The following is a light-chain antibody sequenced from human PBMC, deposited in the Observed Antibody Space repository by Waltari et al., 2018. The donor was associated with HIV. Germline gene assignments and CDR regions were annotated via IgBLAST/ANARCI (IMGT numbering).Light chain of an antibody. V-gene: IGLV1-44*01. CDR1: RSNIGTNT. J-gene: IGLJ3*02. CDR3: AAWDDRLDGQGV. CDR2: NDN. Sequence: QSVLTQPPSASGTPGQRVTISCSGTRSNIGTNTVNWYQIIPGTAPKLLIYNDNQRPSGVPARFSGSRSGTSASLAISGLQSEDEADYYGAAWDDRLDGQGVFGGGTTLTVL.